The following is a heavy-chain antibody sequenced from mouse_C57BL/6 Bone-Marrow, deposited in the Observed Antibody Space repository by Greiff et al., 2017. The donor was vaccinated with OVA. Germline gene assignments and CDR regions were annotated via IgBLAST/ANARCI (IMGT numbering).Heavy chain of an antibody. V-gene: IGHV1-15*01. D-gene: IGHD1-2*01. J-gene: IGHJ2*01. Sequence: VQLQRSGAELVRPGASVTLSCKASGYTFTDYEMHWVKQTPVHGLEWIGAIDPETGGTAYNQKFKGKAILTADKSSSTAYMELRSLTSEDSAVYYCTRLLRHLDYWGQGTTLTVSS. CDR2: IDPETGGT. CDR3: TRLLRHLDY. CDR1: GYTFTDYE.